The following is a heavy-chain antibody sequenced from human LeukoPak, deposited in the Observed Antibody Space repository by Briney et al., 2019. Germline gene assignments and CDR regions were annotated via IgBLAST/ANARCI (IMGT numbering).Heavy chain of an antibody. J-gene: IGHJ4*02. Sequence: GGSLRLSCAASGFTFSSYGMHWVRQAPGKGLEWVAVISYDGSNKYYADSVKGRFTISRDNSKNTLYLQMNSLRAEDTAVYYCAKDERFKSLDYWGQGALVTVSS. V-gene: IGHV3-30*18. CDR1: GFTFSSYG. D-gene: IGHD1-1*01. CDR3: AKDERFKSLDY. CDR2: ISYDGSNK.